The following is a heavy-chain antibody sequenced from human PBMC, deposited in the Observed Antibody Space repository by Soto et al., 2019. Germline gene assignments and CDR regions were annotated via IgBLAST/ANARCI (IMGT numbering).Heavy chain of an antibody. J-gene: IGHJ5*02. D-gene: IGHD3-10*01. Sequence: QVQLVQSGAEVKKPGASVKVSCKASGYTFTSYDINWVRQATGQGLEWMGWMNPNSGNTGYAQKFQGRGTMTRNTSISTAYMELSSLRSEDTAVYYCARGLYYYGSGSYTTYNWFDPWGQGTLVTVSS. CDR1: GYTFTSYD. CDR2: MNPNSGNT. V-gene: IGHV1-8*01. CDR3: ARGLYYYGSGSYTTYNWFDP.